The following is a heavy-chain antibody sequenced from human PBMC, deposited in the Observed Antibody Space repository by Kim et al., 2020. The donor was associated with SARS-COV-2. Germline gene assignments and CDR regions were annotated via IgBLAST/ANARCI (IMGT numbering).Heavy chain of an antibody. J-gene: IGHJ6*02. CDR2: INPNSGGT. D-gene: IGHD1-1*01. Sequence: ASVKVSCKASGYTFTGYYMHWVRQAPGQGLEWMGWINPNSGGTNYAQKFQGRVTMTRDTSISTAYMELSRLRSDDTAVYYCARGIRARVPEGSGTYYYGMDVWGQGTTVTVSS. CDR1: GYTFTGYY. CDR3: ARGIRARVPEGSGTYYYGMDV. V-gene: IGHV1-2*02.